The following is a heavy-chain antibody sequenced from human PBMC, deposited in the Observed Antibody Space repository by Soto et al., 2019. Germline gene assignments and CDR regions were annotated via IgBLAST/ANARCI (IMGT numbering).Heavy chain of an antibody. J-gene: IGHJ4*02. CDR2: IYPDDSDI. Sequence: GESLKISCKGSEYSFNTYWIGWVRQMPGKGLEWMGVIYPDDSDIRYSPSFQGQVTISADKSISTAYLQWSSLKASDSGIYYCARRTGLLYSDWGQGTLVTVSS. V-gene: IGHV5-51*01. D-gene: IGHD2-21*01. CDR3: ARRTGLLYSD. CDR1: EYSFNTYW.